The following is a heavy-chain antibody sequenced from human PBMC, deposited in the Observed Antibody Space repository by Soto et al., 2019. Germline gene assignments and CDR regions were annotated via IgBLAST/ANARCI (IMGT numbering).Heavy chain of an antibody. CDR3: AHSDSRRFLDS. D-gene: IGHD3-16*01. CDR2: IYGDDDK. J-gene: IGHJ4*02. Sequence: QITLKESGPTLVTPTQTLTLTCTFSGFSLSTSGVGVSWIRQPPGKALEWLAVIYGDDDKRYSTPLKNRLTITKDTTKNQVVLTLTTMDPVDTATYYCAHSDSRRFLDSWGQGTLVTVSS. CDR1: GFSLSTSGVG. V-gene: IGHV2-5*02.